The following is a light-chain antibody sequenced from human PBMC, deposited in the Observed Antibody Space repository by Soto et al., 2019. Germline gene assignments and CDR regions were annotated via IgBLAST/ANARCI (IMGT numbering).Light chain of an antibody. CDR1: QSVLYSSNNKNC. CDR2: WAS. J-gene: IGKJ1*01. Sequence: DIVMTQSPDSLAVSLGERATINCKSSQSVLYSSNNKNCLAWYQQKPGQPPKLLIYWASTRESGVPDRFSGSGSGTDFPLTISSLQAEDVAVSSCQQYYTTPWTFGQGTKVEIK. CDR3: QQYYTTPWT. V-gene: IGKV4-1*01.